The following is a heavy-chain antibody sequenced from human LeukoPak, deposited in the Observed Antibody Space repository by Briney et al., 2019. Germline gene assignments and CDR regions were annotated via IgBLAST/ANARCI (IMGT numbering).Heavy chain of an antibody. Sequence: PSETLSLTCTVSGGSISTSYYWGWIRQPPGKGLVWIGNIHSSGSTFYNPSLKSRVIISVHMSKNQFSLKLSSVTAADTAVYYCAGSPYSGSSFDYWGQGTLITVSS. CDR1: GGSISTSYY. V-gene: IGHV4-39*01. J-gene: IGHJ4*02. CDR3: AGSPYSGSSFDY. D-gene: IGHD1-26*01. CDR2: IHSSGST.